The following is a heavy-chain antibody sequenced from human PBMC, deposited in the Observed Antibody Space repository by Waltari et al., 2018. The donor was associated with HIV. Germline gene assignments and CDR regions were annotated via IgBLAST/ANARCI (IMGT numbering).Heavy chain of an antibody. J-gene: IGHJ6*02. CDR1: GFTFSSYA. D-gene: IGHD3-10*01. CDR3: AKSQGSGTYYYGMDV. CDR2: FRGSGGST. V-gene: IGHV3-23*01. Sequence: EVQLLESGGGLVQPGGSLRLSCAASGFTFSSYAMSWVRQAPGKGLGWVSAFRGSGGSTYYADSVKGRFTISRDNSKNTLYLQMNSLRAEDTAVYYCAKSQGSGTYYYGMDVWGQGTTVTVSS.